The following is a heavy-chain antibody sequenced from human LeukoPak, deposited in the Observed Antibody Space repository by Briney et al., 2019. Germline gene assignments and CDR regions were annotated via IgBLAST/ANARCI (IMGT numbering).Heavy chain of an antibody. D-gene: IGHD3-22*01. J-gene: IGHJ4*02. CDR3: ARVADYYDSSGYREFDY. CDR2: SSPYNGNT. V-gene: IGHV1-18*01. CDR1: GYTFSSYG. Sequence: ASVKVSCKTSGYTFSSYGLTWMRQAPGQGPEWLGWSSPYNGNTNYAQKFQGRVTMTTDTSTNTAYMELRSLRSDDTAVYYCARVADYYDSSGYREFDYWGQGTLVTVSS.